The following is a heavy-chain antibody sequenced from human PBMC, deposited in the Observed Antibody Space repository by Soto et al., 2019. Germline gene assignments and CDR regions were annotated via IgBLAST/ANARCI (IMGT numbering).Heavy chain of an antibody. CDR2: IYPGDSDT. CDR3: TTRGRKQRLAGGYYFYFDMDV. V-gene: IGHV5-51*01. CDR1: GYSVTNYW. Sequence: PGESLRISYKASGYSVTNYWIGWVRQMPGKALEWMGIIYPGDSDTRYSPSFQGQVTISADKSISTAYLQWSSLKASDTAMYYCTTRGRKQRLAGGYYFYFDMDVWGQGTTVTVYS. D-gene: IGHD6-19*01. J-gene: IGHJ6*02.